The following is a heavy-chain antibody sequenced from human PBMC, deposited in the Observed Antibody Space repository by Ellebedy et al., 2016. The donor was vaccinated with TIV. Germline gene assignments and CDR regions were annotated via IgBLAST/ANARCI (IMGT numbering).Heavy chain of an antibody. Sequence: AASVKVSCKASGYTITSYYLHWVRQAPGQGLEWMGIINPSGGSTSYAQKFQGRVTMARDTSTSTVYMELSSLRSEDTAVYYCARDLDLKSGFDYWGQGTLVTVSS. D-gene: IGHD3/OR15-3a*01. CDR2: INPSGGST. CDR3: ARDLDLKSGFDY. CDR1: GYTITSYY. J-gene: IGHJ4*02. V-gene: IGHV1-46*01.